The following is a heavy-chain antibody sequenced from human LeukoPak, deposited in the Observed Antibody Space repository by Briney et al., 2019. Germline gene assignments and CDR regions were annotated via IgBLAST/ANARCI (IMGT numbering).Heavy chain of an antibody. V-gene: IGHV1-2*02. CDR3: ARWGGDSSPDAFDI. CDR2: INPNSGGT. CDR1: GATFSSYA. D-gene: IGHD6-13*01. Sequence: ASVKLSCKASGATFSSYAISWVRQATGQGLEWMGWINPNSGGTNYAEKFQGRVTMTRDPSISTAYMGLSRVESYDTAVYYCARWGGDSSPDAFDIWGQGTMVTVSS. J-gene: IGHJ3*02.